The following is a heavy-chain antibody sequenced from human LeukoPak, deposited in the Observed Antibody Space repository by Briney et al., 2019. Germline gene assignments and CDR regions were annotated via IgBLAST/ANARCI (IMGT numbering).Heavy chain of an antibody. D-gene: IGHD6-13*01. CDR3: AKEGLGSSWNPNYFDY. CDR2: IGSNGGST. Sequence: PGGSLRLSCAASGFTFSSYTMHWVRQAPGKGLEHVSAIGSNGGSTYHANSVKGRFIITRDNSKNTLYLQVNSLRAEDTAVYYCAKEGLGSSWNPNYFDYWGQGTLVTVSS. J-gene: IGHJ4*02. V-gene: IGHV3-64*01. CDR1: GFTFSSYT.